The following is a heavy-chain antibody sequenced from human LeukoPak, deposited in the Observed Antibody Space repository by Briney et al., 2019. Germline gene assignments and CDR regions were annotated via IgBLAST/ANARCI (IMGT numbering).Heavy chain of an antibody. Sequence: PGGSLRLSCEASGFTFTNYAVAWVRQAPGKGLEWVSTITGRSTKIYYADSVKGQFSISRDNSKNTLYLQMNSLRAEDTAVYYCAKEGPYCGGDCYGVFDYWGQGALVTVSS. D-gene: IGHD2-21*02. V-gene: IGHV3-23*01. CDR2: ITGRSTKI. J-gene: IGHJ4*02. CDR3: AKEGPYCGGDCYGVFDY. CDR1: GFTFTNYA.